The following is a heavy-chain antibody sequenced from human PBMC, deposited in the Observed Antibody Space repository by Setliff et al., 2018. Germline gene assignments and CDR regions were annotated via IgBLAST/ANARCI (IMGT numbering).Heavy chain of an antibody. D-gene: IGHD6-19*01. V-gene: IGHV1-2*04. CDR1: GYTFTGYY. Sequence: GASVKVSCKASGYTFTGYYMHWVRQAPGQGLEWMGWINPNSGGTNYAQKFQGWVTRTRDTSISTAYMELSRLRSDDTAVYYCARWGDSSGQNNWFDPWGQGTLVTVSS. J-gene: IGHJ5*02. CDR2: INPNSGGT. CDR3: ARWGDSSGQNNWFDP.